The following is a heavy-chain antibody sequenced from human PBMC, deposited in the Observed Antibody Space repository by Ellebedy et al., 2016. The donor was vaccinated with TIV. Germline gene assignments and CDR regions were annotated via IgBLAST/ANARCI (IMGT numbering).Heavy chain of an antibody. J-gene: IGHJ4*02. CDR2: ISWNSGAI. V-gene: IGHV3-9*01. CDR1: GFTFEDNA. Sequence: SLKISCAASGFTFEDNAMHWVRQAPGKGLEWVSGISWNSGAIGYADSVKGRFTISRDNTKKSLYLQMDSLGAEDTALYYCVKAPTNSGRLDFWGQGTLVTVSS. D-gene: IGHD3-10*01. CDR3: VKAPTNSGRLDF.